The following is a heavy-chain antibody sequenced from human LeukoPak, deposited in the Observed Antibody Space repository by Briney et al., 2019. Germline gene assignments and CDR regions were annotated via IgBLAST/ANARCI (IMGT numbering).Heavy chain of an antibody. CDR1: GFTFSSYA. J-gene: IGHJ4*02. Sequence: GGSLRLSCAASGFTFSSYAMSWVRQAPGKGLEWVSAISGSGGSTYYADSVKGRFTISRYNSKNTLYLQMNSLRAEDTAVYYCARGVSGVPAAPFDYWGQGTLVTVSS. CDR2: ISGSGGST. CDR3: ARGVSGVPAAPFDY. D-gene: IGHD2-2*01. V-gene: IGHV3-23*01.